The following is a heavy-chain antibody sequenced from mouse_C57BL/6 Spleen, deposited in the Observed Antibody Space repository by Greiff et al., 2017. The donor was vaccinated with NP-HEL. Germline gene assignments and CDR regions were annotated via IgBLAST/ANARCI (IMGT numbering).Heavy chain of an antibody. Sequence: VQLQQPGAELVRPGSSVKLSCKASGYTFTSYWMHWVKQRPIQGLEWIGNIDPSDSETHYNQKFKDKATLTVDKSSSTAYMQLSSLTSEDSAVYYCALETRIYYDYGWFAYWGQGTLVTVSA. CDR2: IDPSDSET. CDR1: GYTFTSYW. V-gene: IGHV1-52*01. CDR3: ALETRIYYDYGWFAY. J-gene: IGHJ3*01. D-gene: IGHD2-4*01.